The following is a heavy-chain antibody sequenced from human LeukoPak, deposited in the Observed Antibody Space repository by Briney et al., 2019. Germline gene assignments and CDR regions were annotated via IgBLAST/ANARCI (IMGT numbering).Heavy chain of an antibody. CDR2: ISYDGSNK. J-gene: IGHJ4*02. V-gene: IGHV3-30*18. CDR1: GFTFSSYG. CDR3: AKDLTKSMVRGVSWGFDY. Sequence: GGSLRLSCAASGFTFSSYGMHWVRQAPGKGLEWVAVISYDGSNKYYADSVKGRFTISRDNSKNTLYLQMNSLRAEDTAVYYCAKDLTKSMVRGVSWGFDYWGQGTLVTVSS. D-gene: IGHD3-10*01.